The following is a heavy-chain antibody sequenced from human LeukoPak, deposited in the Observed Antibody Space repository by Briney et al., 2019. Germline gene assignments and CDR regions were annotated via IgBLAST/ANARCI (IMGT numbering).Heavy chain of an antibody. V-gene: IGHV4-39*01. D-gene: IGHD3-22*01. J-gene: IGHJ4*02. CDR2: IYYSGST. CDR3: ARHYYDSSGSRYFDY. Sequence: SETLSLTCTVSGGSISSSDYYWGWIRHPPGNGLEWIGSIYYSGSTYYNPSLKSRVTISVDTSKNQFSLKLSSVTAAETAVYYCARHYYDSSGSRYFDYWGQGTLVTVSS. CDR1: GGSISSSDYY.